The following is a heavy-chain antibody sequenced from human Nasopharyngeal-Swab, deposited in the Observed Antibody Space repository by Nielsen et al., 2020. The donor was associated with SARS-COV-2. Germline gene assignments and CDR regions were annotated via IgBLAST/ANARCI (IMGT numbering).Heavy chain of an antibody. J-gene: IGHJ4*02. CDR2: ISSSSSTI. Sequence: GGSLRLSCAASGFTFSSYSMNWVRQAPGKGLEWVSYISSSSSTIYYADSVKGRFTISRDNAKSSLFLQMNSLRDEDTAVYYCARDEHSSGWLIDYWGQGTLVTVSS. CDR3: ARDEHSSGWLIDY. V-gene: IGHV3-48*02. D-gene: IGHD6-19*01. CDR1: GFTFSSYS.